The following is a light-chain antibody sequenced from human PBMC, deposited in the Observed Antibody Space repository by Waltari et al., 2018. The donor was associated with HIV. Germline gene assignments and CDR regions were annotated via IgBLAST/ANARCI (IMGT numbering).Light chain of an antibody. CDR3: QSYDMSQSGSLV. J-gene: IGLJ2*01. Sequence: QSVLTQPPPVPRAPGQRVTIPCTGPRSNIRAGFDVHWSQQIPGNAPKLLIYDNNIRPSGVPDRFSGSKSGTSASLAITGLQSEDEADYYCQSYDMSQSGSLVFGGGTKLTVL. V-gene: IGLV1-40*01. CDR1: RSNIRAGFD. CDR2: DNN.